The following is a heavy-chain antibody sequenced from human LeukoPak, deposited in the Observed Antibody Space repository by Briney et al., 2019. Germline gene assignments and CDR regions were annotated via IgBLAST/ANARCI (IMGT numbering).Heavy chain of an antibody. V-gene: IGHV3-23*01. CDR2: IFNSGDAS. D-gene: IGHD5-24*01. CDR3: AKDRLRAENY. Sequence: PGGSLRLSCVASGFTFSNYAMNWVRQAPGNGLEWLSSIFNSGDASYYADSVKGRFTISRDNSKNTLFLQMNSLRPEDTAVYYCAKDRLRAENYWGQGTLVTVSS. J-gene: IGHJ4*02. CDR1: GFTFSNYA.